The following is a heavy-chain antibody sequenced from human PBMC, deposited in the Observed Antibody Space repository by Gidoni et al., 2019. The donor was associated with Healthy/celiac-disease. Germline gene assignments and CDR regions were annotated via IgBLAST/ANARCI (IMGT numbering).Heavy chain of an antibody. J-gene: IGHJ6*02. V-gene: IGHV3-43*02. D-gene: IGHD4-4*01. CDR3: AKDMQMAETTVNYYYYYGMDV. Sequence: EVQLVESGGGVVQPGGSLRLSCAASGFTFDDYAMHWVRQAPGKGLEWVSLISGDGGSTYYADSVKGRFTISRDNSKNSLYLQMNSLRTEDTALYYCAKDMQMAETTVNYYYYYGMDVWGQGTTVTVSS. CDR1: GFTFDDYA. CDR2: ISGDGGST.